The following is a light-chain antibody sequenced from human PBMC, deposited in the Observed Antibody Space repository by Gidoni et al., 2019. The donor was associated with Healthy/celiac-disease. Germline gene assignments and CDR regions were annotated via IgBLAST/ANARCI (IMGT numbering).Light chain of an antibody. V-gene: IGLV3-1*01. CDR3: QELERSTVL. CDR2: EAS. CDR1: QLGDKY. Sequence: YELTPPPSVSAAPGQTASITCSGDQLGDKYACWYQQKPGQSPVLVIYEASKRPCGLPARCSGFNFGHKATLTIIRTQAMDAADYYFQELERSTVLFGRGTKLTV. J-gene: IGLJ2*01.